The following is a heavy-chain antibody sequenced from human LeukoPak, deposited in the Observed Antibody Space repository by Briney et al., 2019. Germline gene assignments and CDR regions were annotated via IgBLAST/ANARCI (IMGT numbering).Heavy chain of an antibody. V-gene: IGHV4-59*08. D-gene: IGHD5-24*01. CDR2: IYYSGSI. J-gene: IGHJ4*02. Sequence: PSETLSLTCTVSGGSISSYYWSWIRQPPGKGPEWIGYIYYSGSINYNPSLKSRVTISVDTSKNQFSLKLSSVTAADTAVYYCARLRDGYNYRLDYWGQGTLVTVSS. CDR3: ARLRDGYNYRLDY. CDR1: GGSISSYY.